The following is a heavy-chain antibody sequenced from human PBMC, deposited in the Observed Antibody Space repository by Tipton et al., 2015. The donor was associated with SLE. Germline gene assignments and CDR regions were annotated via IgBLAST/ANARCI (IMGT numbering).Heavy chain of an antibody. CDR1: GGSISSGASS. D-gene: IGHD6-13*01. CDR3: ARAGDSRDFDGFDI. V-gene: IGHV4-30-2*01. Sequence: TLSLTCTVSGGSISSGASSWSGIRQPPGKGLEWMGYIYHTGSTYNNPSLKSRVTISVDRSKNQFSLKLSSVTAADTAVYYCARAGDSRDFDGFDIWGQGTVVTLSS. CDR2: IYHTGST. J-gene: IGHJ3*02.